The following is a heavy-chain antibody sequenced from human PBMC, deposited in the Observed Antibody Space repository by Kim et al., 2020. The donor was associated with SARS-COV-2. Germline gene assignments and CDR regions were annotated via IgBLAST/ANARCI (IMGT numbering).Heavy chain of an antibody. D-gene: IGHD3-10*01. Sequence: VKGRFTISRDNAKNSLYLQMNSLRDEDTAVYYCARPTYYYGSGSYYSVDYWGQGTLVTVSS. J-gene: IGHJ4*02. CDR3: ARPTYYYGSGSYYSVDY. V-gene: IGHV3-48*02.